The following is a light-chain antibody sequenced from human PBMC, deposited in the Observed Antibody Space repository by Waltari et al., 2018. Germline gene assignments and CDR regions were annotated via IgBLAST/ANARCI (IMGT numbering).Light chain of an antibody. CDR2: GAS. CDR3: HQYNTWPPIYT. Sequence: EIVMTQSPATLSVSPGESATLSCRASQSVYSNLAWYQHKPGQAPRLLIYGASARATGIPTRFSGSGSGTEFTLTISSLQSEDFAVYYCHQYNTWPPIYTFGQGTKLEIK. J-gene: IGKJ2*01. CDR1: QSVYSN. V-gene: IGKV3-15*01.